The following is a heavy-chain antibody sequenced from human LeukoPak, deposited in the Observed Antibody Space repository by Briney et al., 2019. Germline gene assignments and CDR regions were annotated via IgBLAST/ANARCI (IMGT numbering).Heavy chain of an antibody. V-gene: IGHV3-49*03. CDR2: IRSKAYGGTT. J-gene: IGHJ5*02. CDR1: GFTFGDYT. CDR3: TRNMLGIAWFDP. D-gene: IGHD7-27*01. Sequence: GGSLRLSCTVSGFTFGDYTMSWFRQAPGKGLEWVGFIRSKAYGGTTEYAASMKGRFTISRDDSKSIAYLQMNSLQSEDTAVYYCTRNMLGIAWFDPWGQGTLVTVSS.